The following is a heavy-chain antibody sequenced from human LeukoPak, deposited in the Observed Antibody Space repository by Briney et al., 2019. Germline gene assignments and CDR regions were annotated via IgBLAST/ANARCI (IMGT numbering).Heavy chain of an antibody. V-gene: IGHV3-48*01. J-gene: IGHJ3*01. CDR1: GFTFSSYT. CDR2: ITSSSSSI. CDR3: ARRVVNAFDV. Sequence: GGSLRLSCAASGFTFSSYTMNWVRQAPGKGLEWVSYITSSSSSIYYADSVKVRFTIYRDNAKNSLYLQMNSLRAEDTAVYYCARRVVNAFDVWGQGTTVTVSS. D-gene: IGHD3-3*01.